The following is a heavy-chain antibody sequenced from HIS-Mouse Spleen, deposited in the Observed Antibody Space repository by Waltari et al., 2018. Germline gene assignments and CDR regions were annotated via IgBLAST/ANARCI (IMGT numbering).Heavy chain of an antibody. V-gene: IGHV1-2*02. CDR2: INPNSGGT. CDR1: GYTFTGYY. J-gene: IGHJ2*01. CDR3: AREIPYSSSWYDWYFDL. D-gene: IGHD6-13*01. Sequence: QVQLVQSGAEVKKPGASVKVSCKASGYTFTGYYMHWVRQAPGQGLEWMGGINPNSGGTNYAQKFQGRVTMTRDTSISTAYMELSRLRSDDTAVYYCAREIPYSSSWYDWYFDLWGRGTLVTVSS.